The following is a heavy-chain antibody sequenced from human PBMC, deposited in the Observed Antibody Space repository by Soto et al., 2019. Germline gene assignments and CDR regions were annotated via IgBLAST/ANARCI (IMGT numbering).Heavy chain of an antibody. J-gene: IGHJ4*02. V-gene: IGHV3-30*18. CDR3: AKDRGAPYCSYFFAY. CDR1: GFTFSSYG. Sequence: GGSLRLSCAASGFTFSSYGMHWVRQAPGKGLEWVAVISYDGSNKYYADSVKGRFTISRDNSKNTLYLQMNSLRAEDTAVYYCAKDRGAPYCSYFFAYWGQGTLVTVSA. D-gene: IGHD2-21*01. CDR2: ISYDGSNK.